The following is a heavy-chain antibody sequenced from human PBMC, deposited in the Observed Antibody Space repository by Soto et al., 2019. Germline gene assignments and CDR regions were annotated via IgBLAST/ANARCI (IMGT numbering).Heavy chain of an antibody. D-gene: IGHD3-22*01. J-gene: IGHJ4*02. CDR2: ISSSSSYI. CDR3: ARDANYYDSSGLIDY. CDR1: GLTFSNYA. Sequence: GSLRLSCAASGLTFSNYAMNWVRQAPGKGLEWVSSISSSSSYIYYADSVKGRFTISRDNAKNSLYLQMNSLRAEDTAVYYCARDANYYDSSGLIDYWGQGTLVTVSS. V-gene: IGHV3-21*01.